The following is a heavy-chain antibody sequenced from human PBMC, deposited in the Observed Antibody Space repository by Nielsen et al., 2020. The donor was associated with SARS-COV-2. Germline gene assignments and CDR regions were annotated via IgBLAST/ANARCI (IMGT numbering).Heavy chain of an antibody. CDR1: GGSVSSGNYY. D-gene: IGHD1-7*01. CDR2: INHSGGT. V-gene: IGHV4-39*07. CDR3: ARSITGTSAA. Sequence: SETLSLTCTVSGGSVSSGNYYWSWIRQPPGKGLEWIGEINHSGGTNNNPSLKGRVTISLDTSKNQFSLKLTSVTAADTAVYYCARSITGTSAAWGQGTLVTVSS. J-gene: IGHJ5*02.